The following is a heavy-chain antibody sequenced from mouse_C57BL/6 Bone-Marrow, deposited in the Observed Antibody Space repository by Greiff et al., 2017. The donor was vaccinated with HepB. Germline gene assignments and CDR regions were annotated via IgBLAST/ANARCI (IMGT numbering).Heavy chain of an antibody. CDR3: AKITTSVPGYFDV. CDR1: GYTFTSYW. Sequence: VKLMESGAELAKPGASVKLSCKASGYTFTSYWMHWVKQRPGQGLEWIGYINPSSGYTKYNQKFKDKATLTADKSSSTAYMQLSSLTYEDTAVYYCAKITTSVPGYFDVWGTGTTVTVSS. CDR2: INPSSGYT. D-gene: IGHD1-1*01. V-gene: IGHV1-7*01. J-gene: IGHJ1*03.